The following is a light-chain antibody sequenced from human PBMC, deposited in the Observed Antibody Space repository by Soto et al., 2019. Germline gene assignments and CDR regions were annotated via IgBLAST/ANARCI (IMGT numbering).Light chain of an antibody. CDR3: QKYTRAPFT. CDR1: QGIDTY. Sequence: DIQMTQSPSSLSAAVGDRVIITCRASQGIDTYLAWYQQKPGKVPKLLIYAASTLQSGVPSRFSGSGSGTDFTLTISSLQPEDVATYYCQKYTRAPFTFGPGTKVDIK. CDR2: AAS. V-gene: IGKV1-27*01. J-gene: IGKJ3*01.